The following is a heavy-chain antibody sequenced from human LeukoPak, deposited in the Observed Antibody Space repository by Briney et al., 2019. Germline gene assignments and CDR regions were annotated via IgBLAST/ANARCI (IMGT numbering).Heavy chain of an antibody. CDR2: IYSSGST. D-gene: IGHD2-2*01. J-gene: IGHJ5*02. V-gene: IGHV4-61*09. Sequence: TLSLTCTVSGGSISSGSYCWSWIRQPAGKGLEWIGHIYSSGSTNYNPSLKSRVTISVDTSKNQFSLKLGSVTAADTAVYYCARAARYCSSTSCLSNWFDPWGQGTLVTVSS. CDR1: GGSISSGSYC. CDR3: ARAARYCSSTSCLSNWFDP.